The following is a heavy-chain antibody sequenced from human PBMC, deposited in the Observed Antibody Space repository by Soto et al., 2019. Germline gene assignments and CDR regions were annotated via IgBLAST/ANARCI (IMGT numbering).Heavy chain of an antibody. Sequence: PWWSLRLSCAASGVTVSSNYMSWVRQAPGKGLEWVSVIYSGGSTYYADSVKGRFTISRDNSKNTLYLQMNSLRAEDTAGYYCARDYYYGMDVWGQGTTVTVSS. J-gene: IGHJ6*02. CDR3: ARDYYYGMDV. CDR2: IYSGGST. CDR1: GVTVSSNY. V-gene: IGHV3-53*01.